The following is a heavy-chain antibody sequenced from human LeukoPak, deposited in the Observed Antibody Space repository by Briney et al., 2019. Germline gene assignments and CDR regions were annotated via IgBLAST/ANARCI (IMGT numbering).Heavy chain of an antibody. J-gene: IGHJ6*02. CDR3: ARAQVEYNNGPGSQGYYSYGMDV. V-gene: IGHV4-4*02. CDR2: MYLSGTT. CDR1: GDSINSLDL. Sequence: PSGTLSLTCTVSGDSINSLDLWSWVRQPPGKGLEWIGEMYLSGTTHSNPSVKSRVTISIDKSKNQFFLNLSSVTAADTAVYYCARAQVEYNNGPGSQGYYSYGMDVWGQGTTVTVSS. D-gene: IGHD2-8*02.